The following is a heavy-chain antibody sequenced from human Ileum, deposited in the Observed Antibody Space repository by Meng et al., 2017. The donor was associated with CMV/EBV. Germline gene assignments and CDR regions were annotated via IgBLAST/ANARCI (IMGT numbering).Heavy chain of an antibody. CDR1: GGSFSGYY. CDR3: ARGVKLRFLELIWFDP. J-gene: IGHJ5*02. V-gene: IGHV4-34*01. Sequence: YGGSFSGYYWTWTRHPPGKGLEWIEEIYHSGSTYYNPSLKSRVTISVDTSKNQFSLKLSSVTAADTAVYYCARGVKLRFLELIWFDPWGQGTLVTVSS. D-gene: IGHD3-3*01. CDR2: IYHSGST.